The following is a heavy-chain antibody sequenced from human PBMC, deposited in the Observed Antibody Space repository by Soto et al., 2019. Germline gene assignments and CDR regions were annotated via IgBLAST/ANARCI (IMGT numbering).Heavy chain of an antibody. CDR3: ARDGPPTTTGVGPVYTRAV. V-gene: IGHV1-46*01. CDR1: GYTFTSNQ. Sequence: QMQLVQSGAEVKKPGASVKVSCQASGYTFTSNQMHWVRQAPGQGLEWMGMINPSGGRTTYAQRFQGRVMMTRDTSTSKIYMELSSLRSEDTAMYYCARDGPPTTTGVGPVYTRAVWGQGTTVTVS. CDR2: INPSGGRT. D-gene: IGHD3-3*01. J-gene: IGHJ6*02.